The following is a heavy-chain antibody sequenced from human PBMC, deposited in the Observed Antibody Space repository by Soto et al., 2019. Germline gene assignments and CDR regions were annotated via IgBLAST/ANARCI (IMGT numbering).Heavy chain of an antibody. CDR2: IYYSGNT. J-gene: IGHJ3*02. Sequence: QVQLQESGPGLVKPSETLSLTCTVSGDSVSSGSYYWSWIRQPPGKGLEWIGYIYYSGNTNYNPSHNSLVTITVDTSKNQFSLKLSSVTAADTAVYYCARDFWWTYRRDAFDIWGRGTMVSVSS. V-gene: IGHV4-61*01. D-gene: IGHD3-16*02. CDR3: ARDFWWTYRRDAFDI. CDR1: GDSVSSGSYY.